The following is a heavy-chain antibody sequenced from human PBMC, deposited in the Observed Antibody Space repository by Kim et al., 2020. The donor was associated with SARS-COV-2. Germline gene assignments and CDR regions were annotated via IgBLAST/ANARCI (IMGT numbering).Heavy chain of an antibody. J-gene: IGHJ4*02. D-gene: IGHD5-12*01. V-gene: IGHV3-30*03. Sequence: GGSLRLSCAASGFTFSSYGMHWVRQAPGKGLEWVAVISYDGSNKYYADSVKGRFTISRDNSKNTLYLQMNSLRAEDTAVYYCLVEMATMNEPFDYWGQGT. CDR1: GFTFSSYG. CDR3: LVEMATMNEPFDY. CDR2: ISYDGSNK.